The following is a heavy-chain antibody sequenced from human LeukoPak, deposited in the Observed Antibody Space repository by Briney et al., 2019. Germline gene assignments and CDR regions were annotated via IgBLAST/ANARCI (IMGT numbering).Heavy chain of an antibody. CDR1: GYTFTGWY. CDR3: GRCGSRNYYNFDY. D-gene: IGHD3-10*01. CDR2: INANSGGT. J-gene: IGHJ4*02. V-gene: IGHV1-2*02. Sequence: ASVKVSCKASGYTFTGWYMHWVRQAPGQGLEWMGWINANSGGTYYVQKFQGRLTMTRDTSIRTVYMELSSLRSDDTAVYYCGRCGSRNYYNFDYWGQGALVTVSA.